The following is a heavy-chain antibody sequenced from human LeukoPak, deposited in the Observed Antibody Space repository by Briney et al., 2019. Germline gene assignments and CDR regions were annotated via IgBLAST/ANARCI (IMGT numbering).Heavy chain of an antibody. Sequence: ASVKVSCKASGYTFTGYYMHWVRQAPGQGLEWMGWINPNSGGTNYAQRFQGGVTMTRDTSISTAYLELSRLRSDDTALYYCARDPGEGGNAFDLWGQGTMVTISS. V-gene: IGHV1-2*02. CDR1: GYTFTGYY. CDR3: ARDPGEGGNAFDL. J-gene: IGHJ3*01. D-gene: IGHD3-16*01. CDR2: INPNSGGT.